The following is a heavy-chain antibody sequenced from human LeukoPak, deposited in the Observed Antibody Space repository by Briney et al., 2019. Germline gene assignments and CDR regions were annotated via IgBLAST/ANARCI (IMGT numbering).Heavy chain of an antibody. CDR1: GFTFGDYA. Sequence: GGSLRLSCTASGFTFGDYAMSWVRQAPGKGLEWVGFIRSKAYGGTTEYAASVKGRFTISRDDSKNTLYLQMNSLKTEDTAVYYCTTDWAADYYMDVWGKGTTVTVSS. CDR2: IRSKAYGGTT. CDR3: TTDWAADYYMDV. V-gene: IGHV3-49*04. D-gene: IGHD3-16*01. J-gene: IGHJ6*03.